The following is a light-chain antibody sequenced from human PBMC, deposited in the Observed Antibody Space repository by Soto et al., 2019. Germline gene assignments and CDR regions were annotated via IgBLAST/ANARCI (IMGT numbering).Light chain of an antibody. CDR1: QGIGNT. J-gene: IGKJ4*01. CDR2: DTS. Sequence: EIVMRQSPATLSVSPGDGATLSCRASQGIGNTLAWYQHKPGQTPRLLIYDTSTLATGVPTRFSGSRSGAEFTLTISSLQSEDFAIYYCQPYNNWPLTFGGGTKVEIK. CDR3: QPYNNWPLT. V-gene: IGKV3-15*01.